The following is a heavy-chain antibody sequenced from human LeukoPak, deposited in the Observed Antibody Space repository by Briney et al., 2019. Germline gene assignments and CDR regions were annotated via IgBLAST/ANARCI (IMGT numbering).Heavy chain of an antibody. V-gene: IGHV3-23*01. J-gene: IGHJ4*02. D-gene: IGHD3-22*01. Sequence: PGGSLRLSCAASGFTFNNYAMSWVRQAPGKGLEWVSAISGSGGSTYYADPLKGRFTISRDNFKNTLYLQMNSLRAEDTALYYCAKDGIGGIYYDSSGYFDYWGQGTLVTVSS. CDR3: AKDGIGGIYYDSSGYFDY. CDR2: ISGSGGST. CDR1: GFTFNNYA.